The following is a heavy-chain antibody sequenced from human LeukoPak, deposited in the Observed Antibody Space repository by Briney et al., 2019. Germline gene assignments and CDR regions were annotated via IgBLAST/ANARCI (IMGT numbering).Heavy chain of an antibody. CDR2: INPQSGAT. J-gene: IGHJ4*02. Sequence: ASVKVSCKGTGSTFTDVYIHCMRPAPGQGLEWIAWINPQSGATNYAQKFKGRITTTRDMSITTAYMVLSTLRSDDTTVLYCVSGGDDGGLSFAYWGQGTLVTVSS. D-gene: IGHD2-21*01. CDR3: VSGGDDGGLSFAY. CDR1: GSTFTDVY. V-gene: IGHV1-2*02.